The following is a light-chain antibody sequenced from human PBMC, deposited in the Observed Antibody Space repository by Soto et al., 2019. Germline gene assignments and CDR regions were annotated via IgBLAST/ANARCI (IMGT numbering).Light chain of an antibody. V-gene: IGKV3-20*01. Sequence: IVLTQSLGTLSVSQGERATLSCRASQSVSSSYLAWYQQKPGQAPRLLIYGASSRATGIPDRFSGSGSGTDFTLTISRLEPEDFAVYYCQQYGSSPWTFGQGTKVDIK. CDR2: GAS. J-gene: IGKJ1*01. CDR1: QSVSSSY. CDR3: QQYGSSPWT.